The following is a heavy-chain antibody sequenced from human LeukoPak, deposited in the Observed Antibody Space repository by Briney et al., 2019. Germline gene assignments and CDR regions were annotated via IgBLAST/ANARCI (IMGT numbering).Heavy chain of an antibody. D-gene: IGHD4-11*01. CDR2: ITISSNHI. Sequence: GGSLRLSCIASGFTFSSYTMNWVRQAPGKGLEWVSSITISSNHIYYTDSVKGRFTISRDNAKNSLYLHMSSLRADDTAVYYCARDPWGYTVTGGPWGQGTLVTVSS. V-gene: IGHV3-21*01. CDR3: ARDPWGYTVTGGP. CDR1: GFTFSSYT. J-gene: IGHJ5*02.